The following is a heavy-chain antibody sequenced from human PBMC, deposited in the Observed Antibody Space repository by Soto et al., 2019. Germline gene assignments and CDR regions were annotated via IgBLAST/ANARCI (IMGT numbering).Heavy chain of an antibody. CDR3: ARDLPIVVVVAATRQYYYYGMDV. Sequence: SVKVSCKASGGTFSSYTISWVRQAPGQGLEWMGRIIPILGIANYAQKFQGRVTITGDKSASTAYMELSSLRSEDTAVYYCARDLPIVVVVAATRQYYYYGMDVWGQGTTVTVSS. CDR2: IIPILGIA. D-gene: IGHD2-15*01. J-gene: IGHJ6*02. V-gene: IGHV1-69*04. CDR1: GGTFSSYT.